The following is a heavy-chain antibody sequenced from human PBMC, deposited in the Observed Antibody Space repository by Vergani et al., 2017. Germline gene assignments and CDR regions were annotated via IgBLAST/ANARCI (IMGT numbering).Heavy chain of an antibody. CDR3: GRDSYGSRYSYGRDV. D-gene: IGHD3-10*01. CDR1: GGTFGTYG. CDR2: IIPMFGTT. J-gene: IGHJ6*02. V-gene: IGHV1-69*13. Sequence: QVQLVQSGAEVKKPGSSIKVSCKASGGTFGTYGITWVRQAPGQGLEWIGRIIPMFGTTNYAQKFQGRVTIIADKSTSTSYMELSSLKSEDTAKYYCGRDSYGSRYSYGRDVWAQGTTVTVSS.